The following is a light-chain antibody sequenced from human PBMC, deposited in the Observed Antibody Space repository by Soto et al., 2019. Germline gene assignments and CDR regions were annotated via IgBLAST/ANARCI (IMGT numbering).Light chain of an antibody. CDR1: LSFSSSS. J-gene: IGKJ3*01. CDR2: VAS. CDR3: QRYGSSPFT. V-gene: IGKV3-20*01. Sequence: EIVLTQSPGTLSLSPGERATLSCRASLSFSSSSLHWYQQKPGQAPRLLIYVASSSATGIPDRFSGSGSGRDFTLTISRLEPEDFAVYYCQRYGSSPFTFGPGNKVDIK.